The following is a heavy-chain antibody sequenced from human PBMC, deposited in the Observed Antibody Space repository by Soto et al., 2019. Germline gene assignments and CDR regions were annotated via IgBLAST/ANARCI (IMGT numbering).Heavy chain of an antibody. CDR3: ARGDSSSWYYYYGMDV. J-gene: IGHJ6*02. CDR1: GYTFTSYD. D-gene: IGHD6-13*01. CDR2: MNPNSGNT. V-gene: IGHV1-8*01. Sequence: ASVKVSCKASGYTFTSYDINWVRQATGQGLEWMGWMNPNSGNTGYSQKFQGRVTMTRNTSISTAYIERSSLRSEDTAVYYCARGDSSSWYYYYGMDVWGQGTTVTVSS.